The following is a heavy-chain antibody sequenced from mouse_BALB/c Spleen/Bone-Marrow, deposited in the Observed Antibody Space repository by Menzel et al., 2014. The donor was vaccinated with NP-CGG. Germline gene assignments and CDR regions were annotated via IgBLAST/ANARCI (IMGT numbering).Heavy chain of an antibody. CDR2: IDPANGNT. CDR3: ARYRLGTYFDY. Sequence: DVKLQESGAELVKPGASVKLSCTASGFNIKDTYMHWVKQRPEQGLEWIGRIDPANGNTKYDPKFQGKATITADTSSNTAYLQLSSLTSEDTAAYYCARYRLGTYFDYWGQGTTLTVSS. J-gene: IGHJ2*01. D-gene: IGHD1-2*01. V-gene: IGHV14-3*02. CDR1: GFNIKDTY.